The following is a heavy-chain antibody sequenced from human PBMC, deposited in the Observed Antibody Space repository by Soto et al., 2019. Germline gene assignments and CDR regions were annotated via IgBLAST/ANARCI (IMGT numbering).Heavy chain of an antibody. CDR1: GFTFSGSA. CDR2: IRSKANSYAT. CDR3: TRTNYDFCSGYWPT. Sequence: PGGSLRLSCAASGFTFSGSAMHWVRQASGKGLEWVGRIRSKANSYATAYAASVKGRFTISRDDSKNTAYLQMNSLKTEDTAVYYCTRTNYDFCSGYWPTWGQGTLVTVSS. J-gene: IGHJ5*02. V-gene: IGHV3-73*01. D-gene: IGHD3-3*01.